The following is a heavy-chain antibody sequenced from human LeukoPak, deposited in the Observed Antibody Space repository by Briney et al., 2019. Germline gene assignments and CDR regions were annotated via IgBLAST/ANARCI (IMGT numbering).Heavy chain of an antibody. CDR2: ISSSSSYI. D-gene: IGHD2/OR15-2a*01. J-gene: IGHJ4*02. CDR1: GFTFGSYS. CDR3: ARQIGGGY. Sequence: GGSLRLSCSASGFTFGSYSMNWVRQAQGKGLEWVSSISSSSSYIYHADSVKGRFTISRDNAKNSLYLQMNSLRAEDTAVCYCARQIGGGYWGQGTLVTVSS. V-gene: IGHV3-21*01.